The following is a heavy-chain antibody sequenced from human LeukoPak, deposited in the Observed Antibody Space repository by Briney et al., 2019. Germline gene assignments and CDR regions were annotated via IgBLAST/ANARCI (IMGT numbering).Heavy chain of an antibody. Sequence: PGRSLRLSCAASGFTFSSFGMHWVRQAPGKGPEWMAVVSYDGSKKFYGDSVKGRFTISRDNSKNTVYLQMNSLRAEDTAVYYCAKERSTTTWYDHWGQGILVTVPS. CDR2: VSYDGSKK. CDR1: GFTFSSFG. V-gene: IGHV3-30*18. D-gene: IGHD2-2*01. J-gene: IGHJ4*02. CDR3: AKERSTTTWYDH.